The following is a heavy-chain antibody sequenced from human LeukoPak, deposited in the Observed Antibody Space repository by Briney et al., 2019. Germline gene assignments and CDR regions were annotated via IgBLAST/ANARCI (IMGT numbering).Heavy chain of an antibody. Sequence: HPGGSLRLSCADSGFTFSNHAMNWVRQVPGKGLVWVSTISTDGDGPHYADSVKGRLTIARDNMKNTLYLQMDNLRDVDTAVYFCARTFSGFDPIFDLWGQGALVTVSS. V-gene: IGHV3-23*01. CDR1: GFTFSNHA. CDR2: ISTDGDGP. CDR3: ARTFSGFDPIFDL. D-gene: IGHD5-12*01. J-gene: IGHJ4*02.